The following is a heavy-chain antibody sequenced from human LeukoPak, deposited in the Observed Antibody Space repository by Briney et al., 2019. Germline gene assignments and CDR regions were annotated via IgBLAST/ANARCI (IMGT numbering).Heavy chain of an antibody. V-gene: IGHV4-59*01. J-gene: IGHJ3*02. CDR2: IYYSGRT. D-gene: IGHD1-14*01. Sequence: KRTQSLSPTSTLTSCSLTRYYRSCIRQPPEKAPEWIGYIYYSGRTHYTPSLKRPVTIPVDTSKNRFSLKLTSVTAADTAVYYCARGAGTGLVLKDSFDIWGQGTMVTVSS. CDR3: ARGAGTGLVLKDSFDI. CDR1: SCSLTRYY.